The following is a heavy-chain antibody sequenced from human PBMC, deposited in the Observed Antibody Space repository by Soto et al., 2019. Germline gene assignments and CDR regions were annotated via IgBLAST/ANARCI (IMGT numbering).Heavy chain of an antibody. V-gene: IGHV1-46*01. D-gene: IGHD3-3*01. CDR1: GYTFTSYY. CDR3: AREGVALSATNWFDP. J-gene: IGHJ5*02. Sequence: ASVKVSCKASGYTFTSYYMHWVRQAPGQGLEWMGIINPSGGSTSYAQKFQGRVTMTRDTSTSTVYMELSSLRSEDTAVYYCAREGVALSATNWFDPWGQGTLVTVSS. CDR2: INPSGGST.